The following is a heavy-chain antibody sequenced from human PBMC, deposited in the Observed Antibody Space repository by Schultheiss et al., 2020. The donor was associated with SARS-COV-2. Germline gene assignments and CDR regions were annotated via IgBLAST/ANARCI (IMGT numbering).Heavy chain of an antibody. D-gene: IGHD3-3*01. J-gene: IGHJ5*02. Sequence: GESLKISCAASGFTFSSYEMNWVRQAPGKGLEWVSYISSSGSTIYYADSVKGRFTISRDNAKNSLYLQMNSLTAEDTAVYYCAKGPYYDFWSGGWFDPWGQGTLVTVSS. CDR2: ISSSGSTI. V-gene: IGHV3-48*03. CDR1: GFTFSSYE. CDR3: AKGPYYDFWSGGWFDP.